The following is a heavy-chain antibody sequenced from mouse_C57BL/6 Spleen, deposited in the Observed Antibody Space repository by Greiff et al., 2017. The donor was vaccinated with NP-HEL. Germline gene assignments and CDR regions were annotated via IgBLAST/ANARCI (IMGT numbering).Heavy chain of an antibody. D-gene: IGHD3-2*02. CDR3: AIEGDSSGCDY. CDR1: GYTFTSYW. J-gene: IGHJ2*01. CDR2: IHPSDSDT. V-gene: IGHV1-74*01. Sequence: QVQLQQPGAELVKPGASVKVSCKASGYTFTSYWMHWVKQRPGQGLEWIGRIHPSDSDTNSNQKFKGKATLTVDKSSSTAYMQLSSLTSEDSAVYYCAIEGDSSGCDYWGQGTTLTVSS.